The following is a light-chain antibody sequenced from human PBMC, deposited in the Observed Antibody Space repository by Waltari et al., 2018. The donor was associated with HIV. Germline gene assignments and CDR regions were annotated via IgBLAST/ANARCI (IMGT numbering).Light chain of an antibody. Sequence: ELVMTQSPATLSVSPGQRVTLSCRARPNIWANLAWYQQRPGQPPRLLIHGASSREPGIPARFTGRGNGTDFTLQISNLQSDDSGVYYCEQYRDWAPGTFGQGTKVEI. CDR2: GAS. V-gene: IGKV3D-15*01. CDR3: EQYRDWAPGT. CDR1: PNIWAN. J-gene: IGKJ1*01.